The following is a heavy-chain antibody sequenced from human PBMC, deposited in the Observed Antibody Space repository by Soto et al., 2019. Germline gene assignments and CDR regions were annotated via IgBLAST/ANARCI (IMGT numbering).Heavy chain of an antibody. V-gene: IGHV5-51*01. CDR1: GYSFTSYW. CDR2: IYPGDSDT. CDR3: ARSPYCSGGSCYPPDYYYYMDV. J-gene: IGHJ6*03. D-gene: IGHD2-15*01. Sequence: GESLKISCKGSGYSFTSYWIGWVRQMPGKGLEWMGIIYPGDSDTRYSPSFQGQVTISADKSISTAYLQWSSLKASDTAMYYCARSPYCSGGSCYPPDYYYYMDVWGKGTTVTVS.